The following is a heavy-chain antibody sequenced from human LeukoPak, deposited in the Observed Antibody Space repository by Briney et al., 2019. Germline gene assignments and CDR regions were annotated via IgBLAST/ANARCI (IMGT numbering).Heavy chain of an antibody. D-gene: IGHD3-9*01. CDR2: ISGSGGST. CDR1: GFTFSSYA. J-gene: IGHJ4*02. V-gene: IGHV3-23*01. CDR3: AKLAPERSVRYFDWLYYFDY. Sequence: GGSLRLSCAASGFTFSSYAMSWVRQAPGKGLEWVSAISGSGGSTYYADSVKGRFTISRDNSKNTLYLQVNSLRAEDTAVYYCAKLAPERSVRYFDWLYYFDYWGQGTLVTVSS.